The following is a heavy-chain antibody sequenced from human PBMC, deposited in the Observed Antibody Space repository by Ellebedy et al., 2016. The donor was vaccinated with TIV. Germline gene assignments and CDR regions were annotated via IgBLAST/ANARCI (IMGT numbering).Heavy chain of an antibody. D-gene: IGHD2-21*01. V-gene: IGHV4-39*07. CDR2: VHYSETT. CDR3: ARDFGDWPFDY. CDR1: GVSISSSRFY. J-gene: IGHJ4*02. Sequence: MPSETLSLTCTVSGVSISSSRFYRGWIRQPPGRGLEWIGNVHYSETTFYNPSLKSRVIMSVDTSKNQISLTLSSVTAADTAVYYCARDFGDWPFDYWGQGTLVTVSS.